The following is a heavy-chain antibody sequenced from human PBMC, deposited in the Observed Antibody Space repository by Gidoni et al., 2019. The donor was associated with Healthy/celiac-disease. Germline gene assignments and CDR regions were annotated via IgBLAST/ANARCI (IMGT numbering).Heavy chain of an antibody. CDR1: GFTFSSYS. V-gene: IGHV3-21*01. D-gene: IGHD5-12*01. CDR2: ISSSSSYI. Sequence: EVQLVESGGGLVKPGGSLRLSCAASGFTFSSYSMNWVRQAPGKGLEWVSSISSSSSYIYYADSVKGRFTISRDNAKNSLYLQMNSLRAEDTAVYYCARVSSGYDFGGNPDYWGQGTLVTVSS. CDR3: ARVSSGYDFGGNPDY. J-gene: IGHJ4*02.